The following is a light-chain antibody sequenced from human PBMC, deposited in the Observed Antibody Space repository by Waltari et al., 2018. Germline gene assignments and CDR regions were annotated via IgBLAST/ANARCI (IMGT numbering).Light chain of an antibody. Sequence: DIQMTQSPSSLSASVGDQITITCQTNQGIGNNLNWFRQKPGKAPELLIYMTSSLQNGIPFRFSGSGSGTDFTLTISSLQPEDFATYICQQGDTFPPTFGGGTKVE. CDR1: QGIGNN. CDR2: MTS. V-gene: IGKV1-16*01. J-gene: IGKJ4*01. CDR3: QQGDTFPPT.